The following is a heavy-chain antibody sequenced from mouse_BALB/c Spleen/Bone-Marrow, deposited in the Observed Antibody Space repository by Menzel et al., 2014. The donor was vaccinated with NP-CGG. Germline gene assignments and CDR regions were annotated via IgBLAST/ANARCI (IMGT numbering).Heavy chain of an antibody. Sequence: VHLQQPWAWLVKPGASVKLSCTASGFNIKDTYVHWVNQRPEQVLEWVGRIGLENGNTKYGQKLKGKAIITAAISSNTASLQLNSLKSEDNAVYYCVSYYFGNYFDSWGQGTTLTVSS. D-gene: IGHD2-12*01. CDR2: IGLENGNT. CDR1: GFNIKDTY. CDR3: VSYYFGNYFDS. J-gene: IGHJ2*01. V-gene: IGHV14-3*02.